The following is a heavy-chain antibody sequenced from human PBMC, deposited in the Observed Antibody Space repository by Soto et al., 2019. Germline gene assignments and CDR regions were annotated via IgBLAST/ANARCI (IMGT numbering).Heavy chain of an antibody. CDR2: IYYDEST. V-gene: IGHV4-39*01. J-gene: IGHJ4*02. CDR1: GVSLNSGHYY. Sequence: SETLSLTCTVSGVSLNSGHYYWVWIRQSPGKGLAWIASIYYDESTYYNPSLKSRVTISTDKPKNQFSLTLKSVTAADTAVYYCGRVLIGATRHTDVDSWGQGALVTVSS. D-gene: IGHD2-15*01. CDR3: GRVLIGATRHTDVDS.